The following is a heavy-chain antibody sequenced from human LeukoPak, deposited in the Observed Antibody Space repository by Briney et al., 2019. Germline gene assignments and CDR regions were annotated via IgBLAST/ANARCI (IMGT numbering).Heavy chain of an antibody. V-gene: IGHV1-69*06. CDR3: AKDPKYYYDSSDFDY. J-gene: IGHJ4*02. D-gene: IGHD3-22*01. CDR2: IIPIFGTA. Sequence: GASVKVSCKASGGTFSSYAISWVRQAPGQGLEWMGGIIPIFGTANYAQKFQGRVTITADKSTSTAYMELSSLRSEDTAVYYCAKDPKYYYDSSDFDYWGQGTLVTVSS. CDR1: GGTFSSYA.